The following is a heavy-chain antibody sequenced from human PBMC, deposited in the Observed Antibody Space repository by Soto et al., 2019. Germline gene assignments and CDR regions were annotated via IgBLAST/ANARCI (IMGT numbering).Heavy chain of an antibody. CDR3: ATMGTPATGLYYFDY. Sequence: SETLSLTCTVSGGSISSYYWSWIRQPPGKGLEWIVSFSSTGSTVYNPSLGSRVTISLDTSKNQFSLNLSFVTAADTAVYYCATMGTPATGLYYFDYWGQGTLVTVSS. CDR1: GGSISSYY. V-gene: IGHV4-4*08. CDR2: FSSTGST. J-gene: IGHJ4*02. D-gene: IGHD1-7*01.